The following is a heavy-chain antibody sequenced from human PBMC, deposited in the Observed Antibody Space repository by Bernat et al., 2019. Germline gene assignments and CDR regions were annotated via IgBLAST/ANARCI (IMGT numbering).Heavy chain of an antibody. J-gene: IGHJ5*02. V-gene: IGHV4-39*01. D-gene: IGHD3-10*01. CDR3: APRHFGGGGLNNWFDP. CDR2: IYYSGST. CDR1: GGSISSNNYY. Sequence: QLQLQESGPGLVKPSETLSLTCTVSGGSISSNNYYWDWIRQPPGKGLKWIGGIYYSGSTYYNPSLKSRVTIFVDTSKNQFSLKLSFVTAADTAVYYCAPRHFGGGGLNNWFDPWGQGTLVTVSS.